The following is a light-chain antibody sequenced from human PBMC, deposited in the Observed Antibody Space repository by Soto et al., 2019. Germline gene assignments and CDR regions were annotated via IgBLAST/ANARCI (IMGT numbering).Light chain of an antibody. CDR3: LQHDINGCT. CDR1: QDIGDS. CDR2: DAS. V-gene: IGKV1-33*01. Sequence: DVQMPSAHWAPYASVGDIVIITRQASQDIGDSLNWYHQKPGKAPNLLIYDASNLQTGVPSRFSGSRSGTEFTLTISSLQPEDFATYYCLQHDINGCTLGQGTIVDIK. J-gene: IGKJ1*01.